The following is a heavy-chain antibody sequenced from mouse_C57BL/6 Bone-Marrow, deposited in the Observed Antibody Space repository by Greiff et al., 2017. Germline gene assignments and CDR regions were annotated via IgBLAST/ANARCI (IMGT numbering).Heavy chain of an antibody. V-gene: IGHV1-69*01. CDR3: AGGDYTTEYFDV. Sequence: QVQLQQPGAELVMPGASVKLSCKASGYTFTSYWMHWVKQRPGQGLEWIGEIDPSDSYTNYNQKFKGKSTLTVDKSSSTAYMQLSSLTSEDSAVYYCAGGDYTTEYFDVWGTGTTVTVSS. D-gene: IGHD1-1*01. J-gene: IGHJ1*03. CDR2: IDPSDSYT. CDR1: GYTFTSYW.